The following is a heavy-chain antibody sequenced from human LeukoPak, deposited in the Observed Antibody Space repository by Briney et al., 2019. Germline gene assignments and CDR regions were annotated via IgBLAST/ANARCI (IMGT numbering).Heavy chain of an antibody. J-gene: IGHJ4*02. V-gene: IGHV4-59*02. CDR2: RST. Sequence: PSETLSLTCTISGGSVSDYYWSWIRQSPGKGLEWIGYRSTSYSPSLKSRVTMSVDTSKNQFSLKLSSVTAADTAVYYCARDFGFDYGDYFDYWGQGTLVTVSS. CDR3: ARDFGFDYGDYFDY. D-gene: IGHD4-17*01. CDR1: GGSVSDYY.